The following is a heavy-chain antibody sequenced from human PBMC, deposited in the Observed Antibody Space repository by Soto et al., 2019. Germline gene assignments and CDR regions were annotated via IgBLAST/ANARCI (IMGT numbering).Heavy chain of an antibody. CDR2: ISYDGSDK. Sequence: QVQLVESGGAVVQPGRSLRLSCAASGFTFNIYGMHWVRQAPGKGLDWVALISYDGSDKYYADSVKGRFTISRDNSKNTLDLQMNSLRAEDTAVYYCAKGGRVGVTPGAMDVWGQGTTVTVSS. V-gene: IGHV3-30*18. D-gene: IGHD1-26*01. CDR1: GFTFNIYG. CDR3: AKGGRVGVTPGAMDV. J-gene: IGHJ6*02.